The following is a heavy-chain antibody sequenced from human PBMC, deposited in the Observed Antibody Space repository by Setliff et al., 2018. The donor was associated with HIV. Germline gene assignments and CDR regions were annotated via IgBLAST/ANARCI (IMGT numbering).Heavy chain of an antibody. V-gene: IGHV1-3*03. CDR2: VHAGDGNT. J-gene: IGHJ5*02. CDR1: GYTFTSYV. D-gene: IGHD2-15*01. CDR3: AREGVNSGGSCYSGWFDP. Sequence: ASVKVSCKASGYTFTSYVIHWVRQAPGQRLEWMGWVHAGDGNTKYSQDLQGRVSTTRDTSANTAYVELSSLRSEDTAMYYCAREGVNSGGSCYSGWFDPWGQGTLVTVSS.